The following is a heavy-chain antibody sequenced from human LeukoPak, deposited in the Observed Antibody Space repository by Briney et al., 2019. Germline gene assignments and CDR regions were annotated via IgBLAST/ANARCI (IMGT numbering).Heavy chain of an antibody. CDR1: GFTASNYW. CDR2: ITGDGTGT. D-gene: IGHD1-1*01. V-gene: IGHV3-74*01. CDR3: AKANWVSNADAVW. J-gene: IGHJ4*02. Sequence: GESLRLSCAASGFTASNYWMHWVRQVPGKGLVWVALITGDGTGTNHADSVKGRFTVSRDNAKNTLYLQMNSLRVEDTAIYYCAKANWVSNADAVWWGQGTQVTVSS.